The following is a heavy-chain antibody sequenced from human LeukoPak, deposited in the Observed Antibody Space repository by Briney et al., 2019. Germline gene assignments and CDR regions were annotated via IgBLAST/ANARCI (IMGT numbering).Heavy chain of an antibody. Sequence: GGSLRLSCAASGFTFSSYDMHWVRHATGKGLEWVSAIGTAGDTYYPGSVKGRFTISREDAKNSLYLQMNSLRAGDTAVYYCARGSYYYYRDVWGKGTTVTVSS. CDR2: IGTAGDT. V-gene: IGHV3-13*01. CDR3: ARGSYYYYRDV. CDR1: GFTFSSYD. J-gene: IGHJ6*03.